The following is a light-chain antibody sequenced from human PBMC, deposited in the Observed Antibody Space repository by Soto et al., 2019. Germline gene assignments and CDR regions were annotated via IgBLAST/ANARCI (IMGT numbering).Light chain of an antibody. CDR1: QSISCW. J-gene: IGKJ4*01. CDR2: DAS. CDR3: KQYNTYSSLT. V-gene: IGKV1-5*01. Sequence: DIQMTQSPSTLSASVGDRVTITCRASQSISCWLAWYQQKLGRAPRLLIYDASSLESGVPSRFSGSGYGTEFTLTISSLQPDDFATYYCKQYNTYSSLTSGGGTKVDI.